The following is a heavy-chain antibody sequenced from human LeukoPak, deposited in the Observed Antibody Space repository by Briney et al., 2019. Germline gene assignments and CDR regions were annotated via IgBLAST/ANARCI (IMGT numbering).Heavy chain of an antibody. CDR1: GGSLNSYY. Sequence: PETLSLTCTVSGGSLNSYYWSWIRQSAGGGLEWIGRIEPSGRTNYNPSTRSRVTISLARSKNQFSCKCTSVTAADTGVYYCARDPKGANSFDPWGKGTMITVSS. CDR3: ARDPKGANSFDP. V-gene: IGHV4-4*07. D-gene: IGHD1-26*01. CDR2: IEPSGRT. J-gene: IGHJ5*02.